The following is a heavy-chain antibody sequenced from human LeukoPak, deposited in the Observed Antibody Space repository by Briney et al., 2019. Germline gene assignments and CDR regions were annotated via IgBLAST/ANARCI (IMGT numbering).Heavy chain of an antibody. D-gene: IGHD3-22*01. CDR1: GYSFTSYW. CDR2: IYPGDSDT. CDR3: AGAYYDSSGYYWGFDY. V-gene: IGHV5-51*01. Sequence: GEPLKISCKGSGYSFTSYWIGWVRQMPGKGLEWMGIIYPGDSDTRYSPSFQGQVTISADKSISTAYLQWSSLKASDTAMYYCAGAYYDSSGYYWGFDYWGQGTLVTVSS. J-gene: IGHJ4*02.